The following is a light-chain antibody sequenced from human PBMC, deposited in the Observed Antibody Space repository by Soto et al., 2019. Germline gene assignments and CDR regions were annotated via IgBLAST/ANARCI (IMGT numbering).Light chain of an antibody. V-gene: IGKV3-20*01. CDR1: QSVSNY. Sequence: EIVLTQSPGTLSLSPGERATLSCRARQSVSNYLAWYQQKPGQAPRLLIYGASSRATGIPDRFSGSGSGTEFSLTISRLEPEDFALYYCQQYGGSPQTFGQGTKVEIK. CDR2: GAS. CDR3: QQYGGSPQT. J-gene: IGKJ1*01.